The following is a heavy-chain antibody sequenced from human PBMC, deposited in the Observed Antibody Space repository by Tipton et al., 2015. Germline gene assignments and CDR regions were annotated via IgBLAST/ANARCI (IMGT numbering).Heavy chain of an antibody. D-gene: IGHD6-25*01. J-gene: IGHJ4*02. CDR3: AGSADTYFDS. Sequence: NWVRQAPGKGLEWIGYIYFSGTTYYSPTFGSRLTISLDTSRNHFSLDLISVTAADSAVYFCAGSADTYFDSWGQGLLVTVSS. CDR2: IYFSGTT. V-gene: IGHV4-31*02.